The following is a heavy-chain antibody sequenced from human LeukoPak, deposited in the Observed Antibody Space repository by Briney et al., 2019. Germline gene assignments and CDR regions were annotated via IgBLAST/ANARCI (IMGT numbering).Heavy chain of an antibody. CDR1: GGSIGSHY. D-gene: IGHD3-10*01. CDR3: ARVEEGYGSGRRENYFYYYMDV. CDR2: VYDIGST. V-gene: IGHV4-59*11. J-gene: IGHJ6*03. Sequence: SETLSLTCTVSGGSIGSHYWTWIRQTPGKGLEWIGYVYDIGSTKYNPSLKSRVTISVDTSKNQFSLKLSSVTAADTAVYYCARVEEGYGSGRRENYFYYYMDVWGKGTTVTISS.